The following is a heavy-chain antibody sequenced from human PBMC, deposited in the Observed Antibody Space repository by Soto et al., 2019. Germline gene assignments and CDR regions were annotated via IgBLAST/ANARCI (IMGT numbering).Heavy chain of an antibody. Sequence: QPGGSLRLSCAASGFSFSNYAVGWVRQTPGKGLEWVSVISGNAGRTYYADSVKGRFTISRDNSKNTLYLQMNSLRAEDTAVYYCAKEFRRGYRSRYFDYWGQGTLVTVSS. CDR2: ISGNAGRT. D-gene: IGHD5-18*01. J-gene: IGHJ4*02. V-gene: IGHV3-23*01. CDR1: GFSFSNYA. CDR3: AKEFRRGYRSRYFDY.